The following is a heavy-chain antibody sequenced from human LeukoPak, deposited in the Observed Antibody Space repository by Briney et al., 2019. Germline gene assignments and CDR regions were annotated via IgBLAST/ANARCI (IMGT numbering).Heavy chain of an antibody. CDR3: ARAGWFGDLTFDI. CDR1: GYIFTGYY. D-gene: IGHD3-10*01. J-gene: IGHJ3*02. CDR2: INPNSGGT. V-gene: IGHV1-2*02. Sequence: ASVKVSCKASGYIFTGYYIHWVRQAPGQGLEWMGWINPNSGGTSYAQRFQGRVTTTRDTSISTAYMDLSRLRSDDTAVYYCARAGWFGDLTFDIWGQGTMVTVSS.